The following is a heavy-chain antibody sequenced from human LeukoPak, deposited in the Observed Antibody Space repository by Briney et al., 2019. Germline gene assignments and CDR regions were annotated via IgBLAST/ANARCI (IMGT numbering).Heavy chain of an antibody. J-gene: IGHJ4*02. CDR2: ISYDGSNK. CDR1: GFTVNY. CDR3: ARDRLGYCSGGSCYCPFDY. V-gene: IGHV3-30-3*01. Sequence: GGSLRLSCAASGFTVNYMTWVRQAPGKGLEWVAVISYDGSNKYYADSVKGRFTISRDNSKNTLYLQMNSLRAEDTAVYYCARDRLGYCSGGSCYCPFDYWGQGTLVTVSS. D-gene: IGHD2-15*01.